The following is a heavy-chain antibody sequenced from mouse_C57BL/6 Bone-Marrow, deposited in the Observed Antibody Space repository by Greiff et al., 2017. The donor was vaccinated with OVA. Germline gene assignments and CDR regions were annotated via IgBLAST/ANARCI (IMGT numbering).Heavy chain of an antibody. J-gene: IGHJ2*01. CDR1: GYTFTSYW. D-gene: IGHD4-1*01. CDR3: AREAKLGREGPFDY. Sequence: QVQLQQPGAELVKPGASVKLSCKASGYTFTSYWMHWVKQRPGRGLEWIGRIDPNSGGAKYNEKFKSKATLTVDKPSSTAYMQLSSLTSEDSAVYYCAREAKLGREGPFDYWGQGTTLTVSS. CDR2: IDPNSGGA. V-gene: IGHV1-72*01.